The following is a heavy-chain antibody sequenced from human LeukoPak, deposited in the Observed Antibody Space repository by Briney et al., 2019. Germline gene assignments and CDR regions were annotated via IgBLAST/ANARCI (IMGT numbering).Heavy chain of an antibody. CDR2: INPNSGGT. CDR3: ARLSSYYGDYKVDP. Sequence: GASVKVSCKASGYTFTGYYMHWVRQAPGQGLEWMGWINPNSGGTNYAQKFQGRVTMTRDTSISTAYMELRSLRSEDTAVYYCARLSSYYGDYKVDPWGQGTLVTVSS. J-gene: IGHJ5*02. D-gene: IGHD4-17*01. V-gene: IGHV1-2*02. CDR1: GYTFTGYY.